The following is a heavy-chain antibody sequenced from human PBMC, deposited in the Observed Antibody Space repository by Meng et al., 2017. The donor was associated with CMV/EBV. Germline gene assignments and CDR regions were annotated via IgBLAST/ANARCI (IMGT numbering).Heavy chain of an antibody. J-gene: IGHJ4*02. CDR3: ARVIAVAGLNPGRFDY. Sequence: ETLSLTCAASGFTVSSNYMSWVRQAPGKGLEWVSVIYSGGSTYYADSVKGRFTISRDNSKNTLYLQMNSLRAEDTAVYYCARVIAVAGLNPGRFDYWGQGTLVTVSS. CDR2: IYSGGST. CDR1: GFTVSSNY. D-gene: IGHD6-19*01. V-gene: IGHV3-53*01.